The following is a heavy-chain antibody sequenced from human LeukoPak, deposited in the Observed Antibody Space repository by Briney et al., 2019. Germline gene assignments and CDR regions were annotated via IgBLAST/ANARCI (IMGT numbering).Heavy chain of an antibody. CDR3: ARVGYYYMDV. CDR2: IKEDGSEK. Sequence: GGSLRLSCAADGFTFRKHWMSWVRQAMGKGLECVAKIKEDGSEKHYVDSVKGRFTISRDNTKNSLYLQMNSLRAEDTAVYYCARVGYYYMDVWGKGTTVTVSS. CDR1: GFTFRKHW. V-gene: IGHV3-7*01. J-gene: IGHJ6*03.